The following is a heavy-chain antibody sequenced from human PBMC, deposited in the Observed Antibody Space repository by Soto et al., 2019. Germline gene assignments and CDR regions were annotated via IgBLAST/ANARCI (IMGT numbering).Heavy chain of an antibody. V-gene: IGHV3-30-3*01. CDR3: ARAPTTVTTAYYFDY. J-gene: IGHJ4*02. CDR1: GFTFSSYA. Sequence: QVQLVESGGGVFQPGRSLRLSCAASGFTFSSYAMHWVRQAPGKGLEWVTVIPYDGSNKYYADSVKGRFTISRDNSKNTLYLQMNSLRAEDTAVYYCARAPTTVTTAYYFDYWGQGTLVTVSS. CDR2: IPYDGSNK. D-gene: IGHD4-17*01.